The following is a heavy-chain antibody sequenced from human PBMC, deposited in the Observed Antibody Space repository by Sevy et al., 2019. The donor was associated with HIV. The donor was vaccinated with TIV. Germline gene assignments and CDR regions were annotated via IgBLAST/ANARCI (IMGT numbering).Heavy chain of an antibody. CDR3: TTDVLSIAARTQRAYYYYGMDV. D-gene: IGHD6-6*01. CDR1: GFTFSNAW. J-gene: IGHJ6*02. CDR2: IKSKTGGGTT. Sequence: GGSLRLSCAASGFTFSNAWMSWVRQAPGKGLEWVGRIKSKTGGGTTDYAAPVKGRFTISRVDSKNTQDLQMNSLKTEDTAVYYCTTDVLSIAARTQRAYYYYGMDVWGQGTTVTVSS. V-gene: IGHV3-15*01.